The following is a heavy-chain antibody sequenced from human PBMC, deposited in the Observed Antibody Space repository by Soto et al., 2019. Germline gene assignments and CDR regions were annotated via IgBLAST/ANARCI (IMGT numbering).Heavy chain of an antibody. V-gene: IGHV4-59*01. CDR3: GRDSTIFGVDLEPYFDY. J-gene: IGHJ4*02. CDR1: GGTISSYD. CDR2: IYYSGST. D-gene: IGHD3-3*01. Sequence: PSETLSLTCTASGGTISSYDLSWIRQPPGKGLEWIGYIYYSGSTNYNPSLKSRVTISVDTSKNQFSLKLSSVTAADTAVYYCGRDSTIFGVDLEPYFDYWGQGTLVTVSS.